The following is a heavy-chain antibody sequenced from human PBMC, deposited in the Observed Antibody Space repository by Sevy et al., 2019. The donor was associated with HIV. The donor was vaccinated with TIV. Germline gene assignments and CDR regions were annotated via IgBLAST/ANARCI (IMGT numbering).Heavy chain of an antibody. V-gene: IGHV3-9*01. CDR2: ISWNSGNI. J-gene: IGHJ6*02. D-gene: IGHD2-21*01. CDR1: GFKFNDFA. Sequence: GGSLRLSCAASGFKFNDFAMHWVRQAPGKGLEWVSGISWNSGNIDYEDSVKGRFTISRDNAKNSLYLQMNRLRTEDKASYYCAKDIDCGWGRGCYYSGIDFWGQGTTVTVSS. CDR3: AKDIDCGWGRGCYYSGIDF.